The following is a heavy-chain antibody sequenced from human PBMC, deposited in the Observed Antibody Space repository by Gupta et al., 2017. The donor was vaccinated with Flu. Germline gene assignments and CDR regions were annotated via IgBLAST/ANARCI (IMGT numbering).Heavy chain of an antibody. CDR3: ARIYPGMAGPFDY. D-gene: IGHD6-13*01. Sequence: QVQLQESVPGLVWPPETLSLSRTGSGDAMSRKYWTWIRQPAGKGLEWIGRVYPSGTTNFNPSLTGRVTVSLDTSNTKVSVKLTSMTAADTAVDYCARIYPGMAGPFDYWGQGLLVTVSS. CDR1: GDAMSRKY. J-gene: IGHJ4*02. V-gene: IGHV4-4*07. CDR2: VYPSGTT.